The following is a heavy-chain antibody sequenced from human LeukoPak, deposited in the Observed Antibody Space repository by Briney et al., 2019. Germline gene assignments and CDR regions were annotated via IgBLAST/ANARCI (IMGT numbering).Heavy chain of an antibody. CDR1: EFIFSGYW. Sequence: PGGSLRLSCAASEFIFSGYWMNWVRQAPGKGLEWVANIKQDGSEKQYVDSVRGRFTISRDNAKNSLCLQMNSLRVEDTAVYYCARDGFVGAADYWGQGTLVTVSS. D-gene: IGHD6-13*01. CDR3: ARDGFVGAADY. CDR2: IKQDGSEK. J-gene: IGHJ4*02. V-gene: IGHV3-7*01.